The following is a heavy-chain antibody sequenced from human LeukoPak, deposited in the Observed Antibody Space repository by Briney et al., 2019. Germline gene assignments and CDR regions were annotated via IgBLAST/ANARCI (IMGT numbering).Heavy chain of an antibody. Sequence: PGGSLRLSCAASGFSFSIYFMNWVRQAPGKGLEWVSYISRTSEYIHYADSVRGRFAISRDNAKNSVYLQMNSLRAEDTAVYFCGGGGDFDYWGQGILVTVSA. D-gene: IGHD3-16*01. J-gene: IGHJ4*02. CDR3: GGGGDFDY. CDR2: ISRTSEYI. CDR1: GFSFSIYF. V-gene: IGHV3-21*01.